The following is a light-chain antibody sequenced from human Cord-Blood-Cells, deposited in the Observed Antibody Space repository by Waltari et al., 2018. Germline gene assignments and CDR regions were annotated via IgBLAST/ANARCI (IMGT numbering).Light chain of an antibody. V-gene: IGKV1-39*01. J-gene: IGKJ2*01. CDR2: AAS. Sequence: DIQMTQSPSSLPAPVGDRVTITCRASQSISSYLNWYQQKPGKAPKLLIYAASSLQSGVPSRFSGSGSGTDVTLTISSLQPEDFATYYCQQSYSTPYTFGQGTKLEIK. CDR3: QQSYSTPYT. CDR1: QSISSY.